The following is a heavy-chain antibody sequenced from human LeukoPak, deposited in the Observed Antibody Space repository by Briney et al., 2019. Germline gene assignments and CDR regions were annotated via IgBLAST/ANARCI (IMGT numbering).Heavy chain of an antibody. Sequence: SVKVSCKASGGTFSSYAISWVRQAPGQGLEWMGGIIPTFGQENSHQKFRGRVTITAEESTGQAYMQLSIRRSRDKAGFYWARETGPKSNYYGSGTYPFDNWGQGPLVTVPS. CDR1: GGTFSSYA. CDR2: IIPTFGQE. CDR3: ARETGPKSNYYGSGTYPFDN. D-gene: IGHD3-10*01. J-gene: IGHJ4*02. V-gene: IGHV1-69*13.